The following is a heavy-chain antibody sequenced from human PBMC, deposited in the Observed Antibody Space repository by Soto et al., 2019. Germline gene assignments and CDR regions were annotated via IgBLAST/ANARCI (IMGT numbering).Heavy chain of an antibody. J-gene: IGHJ6*02. V-gene: IGHV4-31*03. CDR3: ARDRLMATAGTARHYFGLDV. CDR1: GGSIRSGGYY. CDR2: IYYSGST. D-gene: IGHD5-18*01. Sequence: SETLSLTCTVSGGSIRSGGYYWIWVRQSPRRGLEWIGNIYYSGSTYYNPSLKSRLTISEDTSKNQFSLNLSSVTAADTAVYYCARDRLMATAGTARHYFGLDVWGQGTTVTVSS.